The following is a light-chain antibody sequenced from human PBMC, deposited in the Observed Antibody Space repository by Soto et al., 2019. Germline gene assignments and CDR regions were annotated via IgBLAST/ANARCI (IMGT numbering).Light chain of an antibody. Sequence: EIVMTQSPGALSVSPGERVTFSCRASESVGNNLAWYQQRPGQTPSLLIYGASIRAPGVPARFSGSGSGTEFTLTISSLQSEYFAVYYCHQYNNWPRAFGQGTKLDLK. CDR2: GAS. CDR3: HQYNNWPRA. CDR1: ESVGNN. V-gene: IGKV3-15*01. J-gene: IGKJ2*01.